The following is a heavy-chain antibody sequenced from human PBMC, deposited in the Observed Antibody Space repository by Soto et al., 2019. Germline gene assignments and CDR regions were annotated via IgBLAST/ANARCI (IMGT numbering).Heavy chain of an antibody. Sequence: QVQLQESGPGLVKPSQTLSLICSVSGGSISGGGSHWSWIRQHPGKGLEWIGHMINSGTANYNPSYNPSLKSRVSMSVDTSRNHFSLTLTSVTVADTAVYYCVRGADPYKCAYWGQGTLVTVSS. CDR1: GGSISGGGSH. CDR2: MINSGTA. V-gene: IGHV4-31*03. D-gene: IGHD1-20*01. CDR3: VRGADPYKCAY. J-gene: IGHJ4*02.